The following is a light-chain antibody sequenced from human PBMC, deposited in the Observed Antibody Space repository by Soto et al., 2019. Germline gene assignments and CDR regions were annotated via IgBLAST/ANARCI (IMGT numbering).Light chain of an antibody. J-gene: IGKJ5*01. CDR3: QQYNSYSPEA. Sequence: IQMTQSPSTRSASVGDRVTITCRASQSISSWLAWYQKKPGKAPKLLIYDASSLESGVPSRFSGSGSGTEFTLTISSLQPADFATYYCQQYNSYSPEAFGQGTRLEIK. CDR2: DAS. V-gene: IGKV1-5*01. CDR1: QSISSW.